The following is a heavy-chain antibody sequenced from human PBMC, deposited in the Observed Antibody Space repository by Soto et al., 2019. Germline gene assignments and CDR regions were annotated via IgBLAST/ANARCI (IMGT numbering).Heavy chain of an antibody. Sequence: SETLSLTCTVSDDSLTTNKYAWTWIRQNPEKGLEWIGYVYYSGSTSYSPSLKSRVTISVDTSKNQFSLKLSSVTAADTAVYYCAKAQEADMTLLIVVTYGMDAWGRGTTVTVSS. D-gene: IGHD2-8*01. CDR3: AKAQEADMTLLIVVTYGMDA. V-gene: IGHV4-61*01. J-gene: IGHJ6*02. CDR2: VYYSGST. CDR1: DDSLTTNKYA.